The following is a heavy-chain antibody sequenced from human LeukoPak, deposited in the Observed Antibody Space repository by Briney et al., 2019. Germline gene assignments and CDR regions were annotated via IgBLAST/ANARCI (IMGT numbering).Heavy chain of an antibody. Sequence: GASVKVSCRVSGYTFTNYYMHWVRQAPGQGLEWMGIINPSGGSTTYAQKFQDRVTMTRDMSTSTVYMELSSLRSEDTAVYYCASNRWRDCWGQGTLVTVPS. J-gene: IGHJ4*02. D-gene: IGHD5-24*01. CDR3: ASNRWRDC. CDR1: GYTFTNYY. CDR2: INPSGGST. V-gene: IGHV1-46*01.